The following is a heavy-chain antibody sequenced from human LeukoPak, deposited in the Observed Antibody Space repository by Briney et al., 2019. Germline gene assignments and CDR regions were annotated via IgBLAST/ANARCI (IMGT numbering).Heavy chain of an antibody. CDR2: IENSGST. V-gene: IGHV4-59*01. D-gene: IGHD3-22*01. Sequence: SETLSLTCTVSGGSISTYYWTWIRQPPGKGLEWTGYIENSGSTKYNPSLKSRVTISVDTSKNQFALKLSSVTAADTAVYFCARSLLITRGFGMDVWGRGTTVSVFS. CDR1: GGSISTYY. J-gene: IGHJ6*02. CDR3: ARSLLITRGFGMDV.